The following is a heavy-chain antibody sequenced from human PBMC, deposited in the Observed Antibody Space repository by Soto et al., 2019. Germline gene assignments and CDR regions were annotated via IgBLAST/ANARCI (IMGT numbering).Heavy chain of an antibody. CDR2: IYHSGST. V-gene: IGHV4-4*02. Sequence: SETLSLTCAVSGGSISSSNWWSWVRQPPGKGLEWIGEIYHSGSTNYNPSLKSRVTISVDKSKSQFSLKLSSVTAADTAVYYCARAGELDYYGMDVWGQGTTVTVSS. CDR3: ARAGELDYYGMDV. J-gene: IGHJ6*02. D-gene: IGHD1-7*01. CDR1: GGSISSSNW.